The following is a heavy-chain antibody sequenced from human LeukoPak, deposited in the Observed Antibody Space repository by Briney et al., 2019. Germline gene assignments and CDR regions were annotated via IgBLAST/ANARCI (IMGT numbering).Heavy chain of an antibody. Sequence: ASVKVSCKASGYTFTSYYMHWVRQAPGQGLEWMGIINPSGGSTSYAQKFQGRVTITADESTSTAYMELSSLRSEDTAVYYCARVVVAADYYFDYWGQGTLVTVSS. V-gene: IGHV1-46*01. CDR2: INPSGGST. D-gene: IGHD2-15*01. J-gene: IGHJ4*02. CDR3: ARVVVAADYYFDY. CDR1: GYTFTSYY.